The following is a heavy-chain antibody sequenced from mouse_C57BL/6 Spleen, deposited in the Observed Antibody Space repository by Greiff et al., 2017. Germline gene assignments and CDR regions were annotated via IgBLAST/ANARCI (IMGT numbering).Heavy chain of an antibody. V-gene: IGHV1-7*01. D-gene: IGHD2-12*01. CDR2: INPSSGYT. CDR3: ARGGAELEDAMDY. J-gene: IGHJ4*01. CDR1: GYTFTSYW. Sequence: QVQLQQSGAELAKPGASVKLSCKASGYTFTSYWMHWVKQRPGQGLEWIGYINPSSGYTKYNQKFKDKATLTADKSSSTAYMQLSSLTYEDSAVXYCARGGAELEDAMDYWGQGTSVTVSS.